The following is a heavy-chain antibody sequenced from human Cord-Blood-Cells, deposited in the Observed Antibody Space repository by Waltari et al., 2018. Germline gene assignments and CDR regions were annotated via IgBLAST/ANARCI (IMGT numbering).Heavy chain of an antibody. D-gene: IGHD3-22*01. CDR1: GGSFSGYS. CDR2: INHSGST. CDR3: ASGVPASYYYDSSGSFDY. J-gene: IGHJ4*02. Sequence: QVQLQQWGAGLFKPSETLSLTSAVYGGSFSGYSWSWIRQPPGKGVEWIGEINHSGSTNYNPSLKRRVTISVDTSKSQFSLKLSSVTAADTAVYYCASGVPASYYYDSSGSFDYWGQGTLVTVSS. V-gene: IGHV4-34*01.